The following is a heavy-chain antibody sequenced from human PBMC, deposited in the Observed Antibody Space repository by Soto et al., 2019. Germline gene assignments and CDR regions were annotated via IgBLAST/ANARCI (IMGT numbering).Heavy chain of an antibody. J-gene: IGHJ4*02. CDR2: INPNDGGT. CDR3: AREPWDDGGVTLDY. CDR1: GYTFTDYF. V-gene: IGHV1-2*02. D-gene: IGHD1-1*01. Sequence: QVQLVQSGAEVKKPGASVKVSCKPSGYTFTDYFIQWLRQAPGQGLEWVGWINPNDGGTNYAQKFQGRVAVTRDTAISTAYMERSSLTSDDTAIYYCAREPWDDGGVTLDYWGPGPLVTVSS.